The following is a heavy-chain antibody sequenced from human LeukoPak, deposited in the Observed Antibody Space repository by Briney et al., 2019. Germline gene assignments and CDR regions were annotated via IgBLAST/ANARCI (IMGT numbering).Heavy chain of an antibody. CDR2: IYYSGST. Sequence: SSETLSLTCTVSGGSISSSSYYWGWIRQPPGKGLEWIGSIYYSGSTYYNPSLKSRVTISVDTSKNQFSLKLSSVTAADTAVYYCARVAAVGGFVAFDIWGQGTMVTVSS. D-gene: IGHD6-19*01. CDR3: ARVAAVGGFVAFDI. V-gene: IGHV4-39*07. J-gene: IGHJ3*02. CDR1: GGSISSSSYY.